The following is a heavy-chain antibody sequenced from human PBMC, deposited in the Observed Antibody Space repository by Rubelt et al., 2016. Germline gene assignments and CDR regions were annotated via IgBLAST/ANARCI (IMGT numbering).Heavy chain of an antibody. CDR2: ISSSSSLI. CDR3: ATYCGSDPCYGWNYYGMDV. V-gene: IGHV3-48*04. D-gene: IGHD2-21*02. Sequence: VRPGGSLRLSCAASGFTFGGYSMNWLRQAPGKGLEWASYISSSSSLIYYADSVKGRFTISRDNAKTSLYLQMNSLRADNTAVYYCATYCGSDPCYGWNYYGMDVWGQGTTSTVS. J-gene: IGHJ6*02. CDR1: GFTFGGYS.